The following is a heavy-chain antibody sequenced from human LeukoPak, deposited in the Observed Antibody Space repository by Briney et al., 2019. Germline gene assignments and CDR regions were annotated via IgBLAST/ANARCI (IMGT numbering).Heavy chain of an antibody. CDR3: ARAYYGDYFDY. J-gene: IGHJ4*02. Sequence: SPSQTLSLTCTVSGGSISSGGYYWSWIRQHPAKGLEWIGYIYYSGSTYYNPSLKSRVTISVDTSKNQFSLKLSSVTAADTAVYYCARAYYGDYFDYWGQGTLVTVSS. D-gene: IGHD4-17*01. CDR1: GGSISSGGYY. V-gene: IGHV4-31*03. CDR2: IYYSGST.